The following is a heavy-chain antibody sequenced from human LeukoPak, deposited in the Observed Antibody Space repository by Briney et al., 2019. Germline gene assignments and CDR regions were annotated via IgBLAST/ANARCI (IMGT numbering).Heavy chain of an antibody. V-gene: IGHV4-34*01. CDR1: GGSFSGYY. J-gene: IGHJ4*02. CDR3: ASGRFKASSGYYLH. Sequence: SETLSLTCAVYGGSFSGYYWSWIRRPPGKGLEWIGEINHSGSTNYNPSLKSRVTISVDTSKNQFSLKLSSVTAADTAVYYCASGRFKASSGYYLHWGQGTLVTVSS. D-gene: IGHD3-22*01. CDR2: INHSGST.